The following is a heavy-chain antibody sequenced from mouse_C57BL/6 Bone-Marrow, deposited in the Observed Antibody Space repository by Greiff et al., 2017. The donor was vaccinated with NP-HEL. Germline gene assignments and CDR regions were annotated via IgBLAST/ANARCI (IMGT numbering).Heavy chain of an antibody. J-gene: IGHJ3*01. CDR1: GFTFSSYA. V-gene: IGHV5-4*01. CDR2: ISDGGSYT. Sequence: EVQLVESGGGLVKPGGSLKLSCAASGFTFSSYAMSWVRQTPEQRLEWVATISDGGSYTYYPDNVKGRFTISRDNAKNNLYLQMSHLKSEDTAMYYCARGGPWFAYWGQGTLVTVSA. CDR3: ARGGPWFAY.